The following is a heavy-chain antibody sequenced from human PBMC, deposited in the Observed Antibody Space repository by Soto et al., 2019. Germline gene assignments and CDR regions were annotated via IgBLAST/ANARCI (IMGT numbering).Heavy chain of an antibody. V-gene: IGHV4-31*03. D-gene: IGHD5-18*01. Sequence: QVQLQESGPGLVKPSQTLSLSCTVSGGSISSAAYYWSWIRQHPGKGLAWIGYISHSGSTYYTPSLKSRVIISADTSKNQFSLNLPSVTAADTAVYYCAREYTYGSNFFDCWGQGALVTVSS. CDR2: ISHSGST. CDR3: AREYTYGSNFFDC. CDR1: GGSISSAAYY. J-gene: IGHJ4*02.